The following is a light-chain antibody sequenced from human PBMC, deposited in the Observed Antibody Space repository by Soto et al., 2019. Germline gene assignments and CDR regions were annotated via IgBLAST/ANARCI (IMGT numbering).Light chain of an antibody. Sequence: QSVLTQPPSASGTPGQRVTISCSGISSDIGSSSVFWYQQVTGTAPKLLIYKNYQRPSGVPDRFSGSTSGTSASLAISGLRSEDDADYYCAAWDDSLSGWVFGGGTQLTVL. J-gene: IGLJ3*02. V-gene: IGLV1-47*01. CDR3: AAWDDSLSGWV. CDR1: SSDIGSSS. CDR2: KNY.